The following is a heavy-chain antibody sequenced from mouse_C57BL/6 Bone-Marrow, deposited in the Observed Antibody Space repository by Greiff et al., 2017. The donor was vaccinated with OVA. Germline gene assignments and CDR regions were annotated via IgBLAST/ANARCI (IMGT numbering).Heavy chain of an antibody. V-gene: IGHV5-6*02. Sequence: EVKLVESGGDLVKPGGSLKLSCAASGFTFSSYGMSLVRQTPDKRMEWVATISSGGSYTYYPDSVKGRFTISRDNAKNTLYLQMSSLKAEDTATYYCARHRYFITTVVADVDYWGQGTTLTVSS. CDR1: GFTFSSYG. CDR3: ARHRYFITTVVADVDY. D-gene: IGHD1-1*01. CDR2: ISSGGSYT. J-gene: IGHJ2*01.